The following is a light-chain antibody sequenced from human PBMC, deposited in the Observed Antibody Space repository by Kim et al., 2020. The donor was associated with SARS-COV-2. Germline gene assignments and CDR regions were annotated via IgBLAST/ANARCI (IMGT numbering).Light chain of an antibody. J-gene: IGKJ1*01. Sequence: VSPGERAPLSCRARQSVSSNLAWYQQKPGQAPRLLIYAASTRATGIPARFSGSGSRTEFTLAISSLQSEDFAVYHCQQYHNWPPTFGQGTKVDIK. CDR2: AAS. CDR3: QQYHNWPPT. CDR1: QSVSSN. V-gene: IGKV3-15*01.